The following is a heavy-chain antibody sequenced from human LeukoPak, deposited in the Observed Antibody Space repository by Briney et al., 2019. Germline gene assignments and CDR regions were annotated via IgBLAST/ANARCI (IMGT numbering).Heavy chain of an antibody. Sequence: ASVKVSCKASGYTFTSYGISWVRQAPGQGLEWMGWINPNSGGTNYAQKFQGRVTMTRDTSISTAYMELSRLRSDDTAVYYCAREGLALGYSYDYWGQGTLVTVSS. V-gene: IGHV1-2*02. D-gene: IGHD6-13*01. CDR1: GYTFTSYG. CDR2: INPNSGGT. J-gene: IGHJ4*02. CDR3: AREGLALGYSYDY.